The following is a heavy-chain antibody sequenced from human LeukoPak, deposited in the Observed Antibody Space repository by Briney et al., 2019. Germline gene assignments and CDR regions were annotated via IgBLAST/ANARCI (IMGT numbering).Heavy chain of an antibody. CDR1: GFTFDDYA. V-gene: IGHV3-9*01. CDR2: ISWNSGSI. CDR3: AKDTSGSYYSYYGMDV. D-gene: IGHD1-26*01. J-gene: IGHJ6*02. Sequence: GGSLRLSCAASGFTFDDYAMHWVRQAPGKGLEWVSGISWNSGSIGYADSVKGRFTISRDNAKNSLYLQMNSLRAEDTALYYCAKDTSGSYYSYYGMDVWGQGTTVTVSS.